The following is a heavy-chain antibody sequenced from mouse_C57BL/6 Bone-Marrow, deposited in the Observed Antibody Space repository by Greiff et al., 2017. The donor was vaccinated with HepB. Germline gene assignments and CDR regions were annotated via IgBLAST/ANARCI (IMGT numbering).Heavy chain of an antibody. CDR2: SRNKANDYTT. J-gene: IGHJ1*03. CDR3: ARDVYDGYDYWYFDV. Sequence: EVKLVESGGGLVQSGRSLRLSCATSGFTFSDFYMEWVRQAPGKGLEWIAASRNKANDYTTEYSASVKGRFIVSRDTSQSILYLQMNALRAEDTAIYYWARDVYDGYDYWYFDVWGTGTTVTVSA. CDR1: GFTFSDFY. D-gene: IGHD2-2*01. V-gene: IGHV7-1*01.